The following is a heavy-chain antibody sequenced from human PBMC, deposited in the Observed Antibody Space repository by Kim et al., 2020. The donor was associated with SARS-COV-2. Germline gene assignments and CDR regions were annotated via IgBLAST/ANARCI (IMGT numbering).Heavy chain of an antibody. CDR3: ARGPGGIFDY. CDR2: INHRGST. Sequence: SETLSLTCAVYGGSFSGYYWSWIRQSPGKGLEWIGEINHRGSTNYNPSLKSRVTISVDTSKNQFSLKLSSVTAADTAVYYCARGPGGIFDYWGQGTLVTVSS. CDR1: GGSFSGYY. V-gene: IGHV4-34*01. D-gene: IGHD3-16*01. J-gene: IGHJ4*02.